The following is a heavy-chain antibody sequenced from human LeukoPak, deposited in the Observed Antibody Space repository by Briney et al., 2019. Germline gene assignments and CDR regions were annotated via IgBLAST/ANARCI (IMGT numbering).Heavy chain of an antibody. D-gene: IGHD3-22*01. J-gene: IGHJ4*02. CDR3: ARDLVFYDSSGYYGLDY. CDR1: GFTFSSYS. V-gene: IGHV3-21*01. CDR2: ISSSSSYI. Sequence: GSLRLSCAASGFTFSSYSMNWVRQAPGKGLEWVSSISSSSSYIYYADSVKGRFTISRDNAKNSLYLQMNSLRAEDTAVYYCARDLVFYDSSGYYGLDYWGQGTLVTVSS.